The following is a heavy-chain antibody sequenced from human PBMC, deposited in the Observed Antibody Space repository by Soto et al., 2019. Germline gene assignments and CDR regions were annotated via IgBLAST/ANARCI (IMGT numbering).Heavy chain of an antibody. CDR1: GGSINSGDSY. CDR3: ARDAPGVAPY. D-gene: IGHD2-15*01. Sequence: QVQLQESGPGLVRPSQTLSLTCTVSGGSINSGDSYWNWIRQHPEKGLEWIGYINYRGSTFYNPSLKSRIIISVDTSKNQFSLSLSSVMAADTAVYYCARDAPGVAPYWGQGTLVTVSS. CDR2: INYRGST. J-gene: IGHJ4*02. V-gene: IGHV4-31*03.